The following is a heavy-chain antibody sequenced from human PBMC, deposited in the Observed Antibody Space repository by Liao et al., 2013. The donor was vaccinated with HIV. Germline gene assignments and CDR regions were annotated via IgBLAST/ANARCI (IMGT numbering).Heavy chain of an antibody. Sequence: QVQQQQWGARLLKPSETLSLSCDVYGESFSDHRWSWVRQPPGKVMEWIGEINQSGSTDYNPSLKSRVTISGDISLRLTSVSVADTAVYYCAKVRQWLASGGEALDIWGHGTMVIVSS. J-gene: IGHJ3*02. CDR1: GESFSDHR. D-gene: IGHD6-19*01. CDR3: AKVRQWLASGGEALDI. CDR2: INQSGST. V-gene: IGHV4-34*02.